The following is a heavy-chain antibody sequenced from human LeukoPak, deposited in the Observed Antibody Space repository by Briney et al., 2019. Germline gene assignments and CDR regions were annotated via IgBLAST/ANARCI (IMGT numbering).Heavy chain of an antibody. Sequence: GGSLRLSCAASGFTFDDYAMHWVRQAPGKGLEWVSGISWNSGSIGYADSVKGRFTISRDNAKNSLYLQMNSLRAEDTALYYCAKDPYPIVGATPLFDTWGQGTLVTVSS. CDR1: GFTFDDYA. J-gene: IGHJ4*02. D-gene: IGHD1-26*01. V-gene: IGHV3-9*01. CDR2: ISWNSGSI. CDR3: AKDPYPIVGATPLFDT.